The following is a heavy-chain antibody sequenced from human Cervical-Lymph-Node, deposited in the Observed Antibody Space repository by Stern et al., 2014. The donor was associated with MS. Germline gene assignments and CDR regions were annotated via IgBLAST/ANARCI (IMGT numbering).Heavy chain of an antibody. Sequence: QVQLVQSGGGVVQPGRSLRLSCVVSGFTFSNHAMHWVRQAPGKGLEWVTVISYDGRNEYYTDSVQGRFPVSRDHSKNTLYLQMNSLRPDDTAVYYCARATSTTSVTTPYYGLDVWGQGTTVTVSS. CDR2: ISYDGRNE. CDR3: ARATSTTSVTTPYYGLDV. CDR1: GFTFSNHA. D-gene: IGHD4-17*01. J-gene: IGHJ6*02. V-gene: IGHV3-30*04.